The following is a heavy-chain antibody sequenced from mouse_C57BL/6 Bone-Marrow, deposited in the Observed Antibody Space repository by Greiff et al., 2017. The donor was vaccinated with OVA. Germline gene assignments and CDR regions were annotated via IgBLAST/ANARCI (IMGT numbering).Heavy chain of an antibody. CDR2: IDPSDSYT. CDR3: ARGERRGIDAMDD. Sequence: QVQLQQPGAELVMPGASVKLSCKASGYTFTSYWMHWVKQRPGQGLEWIGEIDPSDSYTNYNQKFKGKSTLTVDKSSSTAYMQLSSLTSEDSAVYYCARGERRGIDAMDDWGQGTSVTVSS. J-gene: IGHJ4*01. CDR1: GYTFTSYW. V-gene: IGHV1-69*01.